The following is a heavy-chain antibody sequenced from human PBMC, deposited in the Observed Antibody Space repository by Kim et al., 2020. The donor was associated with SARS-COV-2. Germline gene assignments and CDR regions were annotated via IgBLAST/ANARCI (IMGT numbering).Heavy chain of an antibody. CDR2: IYTSGST. CDR3: ARDLTIHLYWYFDL. V-gene: IGHV4-61*09. Sequence: SETLSLTCTVSGGSISSGSYYWSWIRQPAGKGLECIGHIYTSGSTNYNPSLKSRVTISVDTSKNQFSLKLSSVTAADTAVYYCARDLTIHLYWYFDLWGRGTLVTVSS. D-gene: IGHD2-2*01. CDR1: GGSISSGSYY. J-gene: IGHJ2*01.